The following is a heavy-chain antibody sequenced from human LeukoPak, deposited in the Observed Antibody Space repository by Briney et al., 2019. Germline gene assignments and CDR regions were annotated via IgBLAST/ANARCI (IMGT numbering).Heavy chain of an antibody. V-gene: IGHV3-23*01. CDR1: GFTFDNYA. D-gene: IGHD3-10*01. CDR2: ISGSGDDT. Sequence: GGSLRLSCAASGFTFDNYAMLWVRLAPGRGLEYVSVISGSGDDTYSADSVRGRFTISRDNSKNTLHLEMSNLRVDGTAVYYCAKGRNSYDSGRCHSQNCYYGMDVWGQGTTVTVFS. J-gene: IGHJ6*02. CDR3: AKGRNSYDSGRCHSQNCYYGMDV.